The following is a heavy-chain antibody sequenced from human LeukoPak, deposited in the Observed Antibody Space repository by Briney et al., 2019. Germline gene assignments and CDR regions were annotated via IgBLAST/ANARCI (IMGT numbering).Heavy chain of an antibody. J-gene: IGHJ5*02. CDR2: ISAYNGNT. CDR3: ARGGVDCSGGSCPKSWFDP. Sequence: GASVKVSCKASGYTFTSYVISWVRQAPGQGLEWMGWISAYNGNTNYAQKLQGRVTMTTDTSTSTAYMELRSLRSDDTAVYYCARGGVDCSGGSCPKSWFDPWGQGTLVTVSS. V-gene: IGHV1-18*01. D-gene: IGHD2-15*01. CDR1: GYTFTSYV.